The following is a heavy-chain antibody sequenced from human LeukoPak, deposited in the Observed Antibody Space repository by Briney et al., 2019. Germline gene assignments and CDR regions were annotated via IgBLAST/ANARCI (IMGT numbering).Heavy chain of an antibody. CDR3: ARSGSETHYYYYYMDV. Sequence: GGSLRLSCAASGFTFSSYAMSWVRQAPGKGLEWVSAISGSGVSTYYADSVKGRFTISRDNAKNSLYLQMNSLRAEDTAVYYCARSGSETHYYYYYMDVWGKGTTVTVSS. V-gene: IGHV3-23*01. CDR2: ISGSGVST. J-gene: IGHJ6*03. CDR1: GFTFSSYA. D-gene: IGHD3-10*01.